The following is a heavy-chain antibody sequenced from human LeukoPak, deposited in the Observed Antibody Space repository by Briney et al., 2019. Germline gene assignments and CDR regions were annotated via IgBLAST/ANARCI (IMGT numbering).Heavy chain of an antibody. CDR2: INPSGGST. Sequence: ASVKVSCKASGYTFTSYYMHWVRLAPGQGLEWMGIINPSGGSTSYAQKFQGRVTMTRDTSTSTVYMELSSLRSEDTAVYYCARDLAMGIDSDAFDIWGQGTMVTVSS. CDR1: GYTFTSYY. V-gene: IGHV1-46*01. CDR3: ARDLAMGIDSDAFDI. D-gene: IGHD6-19*01. J-gene: IGHJ3*02.